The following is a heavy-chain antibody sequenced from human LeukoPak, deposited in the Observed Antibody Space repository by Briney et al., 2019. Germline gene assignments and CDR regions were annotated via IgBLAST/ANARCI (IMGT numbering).Heavy chain of an antibody. V-gene: IGHV1-2*02. D-gene: IGHD4-17*01. CDR3: ARGALDPETVTNYFEY. CDR2: INPNSGGT. CDR1: GYTFIDHY. J-gene: IGHJ4*02. Sequence: GASVRVSFKASGYTFIDHYIQWVRQAPGQGFDWLGWINPNSGGTDYARKFRGRVTMTRDMSLSTAYMELTRLTYDDTAVYYCARGALDPETVTNYFEYWAQGTLVTVSS.